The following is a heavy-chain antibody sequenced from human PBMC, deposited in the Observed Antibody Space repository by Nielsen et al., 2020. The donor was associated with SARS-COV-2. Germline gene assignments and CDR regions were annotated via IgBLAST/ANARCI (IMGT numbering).Heavy chain of an antibody. V-gene: IGHV1-2*06. CDR1: GYSFTGYY. CDR2: INPNNGAT. D-gene: IGHD2-2*01. J-gene: IGHJ6*03. CDR3: ARDRSDCSSTSCQGPYYYYYWDV. Sequence: ASVKVSCKASGYSFTGYYMHWVRQAPGQGLEWMGRINPNNGATYYTQKFQGRVTVTRDTSISTVYMELSTLRSDDTAVYFCARDRSDCSSTSCQGPYYYYYWDVWGKGTTVTVS.